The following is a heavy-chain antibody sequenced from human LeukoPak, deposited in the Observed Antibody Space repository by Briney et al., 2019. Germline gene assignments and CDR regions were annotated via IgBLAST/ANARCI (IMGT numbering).Heavy chain of an antibody. CDR3: ARDPYSGSYGNYYYYFMDV. Sequence: GGSLRLSCAASGFTFSSYSMNWVRQAPGKGLEWVSSITSGSSYIYYADSVKGRFTISRDNAKNSLYLQMNSLRAEDTAVYYCARDPYSGSYGNYYYYFMDVWGKGTTVTISS. CDR1: GFTFSSYS. CDR2: ITSGSSYI. J-gene: IGHJ6*03. V-gene: IGHV3-21*01. D-gene: IGHD1-26*01.